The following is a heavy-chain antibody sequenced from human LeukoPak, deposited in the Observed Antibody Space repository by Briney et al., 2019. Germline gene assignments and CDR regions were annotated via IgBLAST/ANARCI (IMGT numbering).Heavy chain of an antibody. Sequence: GESLKISCKGSGYSFTSYWIAWVRQMPGKGLEWMGNIYPDDSDTRYSPSFQGQVTISADKSITTAYLQWSSLKASDTAMYYCAGWRGYSANSFFGYWGQGTLVPVSS. CDR2: IYPDDSDT. V-gene: IGHV5-51*01. CDR1: GYSFTSYW. D-gene: IGHD5-18*01. J-gene: IGHJ4*02. CDR3: AGWRGYSANSFFGY.